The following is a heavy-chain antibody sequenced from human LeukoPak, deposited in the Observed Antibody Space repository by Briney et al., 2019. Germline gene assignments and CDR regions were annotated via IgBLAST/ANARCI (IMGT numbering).Heavy chain of an antibody. CDR3: ARLGAAAGYYMDV. J-gene: IGHJ6*03. CDR1: GDTFSSYA. CDR2: IIPIFGTA. Sequence: GASVKVSCKASGDTFSSYAISWVRQAPGQGLEWMGGIIPIFGTANYAQKFQGRVTITTDESTSTAYMELSSLRSEDTAVYYCARLGAAAGYYMDVWGKGTTVTVSS. V-gene: IGHV1-69*05. D-gene: IGHD6-13*01.